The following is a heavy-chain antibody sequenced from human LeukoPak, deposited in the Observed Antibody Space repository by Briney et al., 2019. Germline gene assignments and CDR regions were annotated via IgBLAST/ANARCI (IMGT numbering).Heavy chain of an antibody. Sequence: QAGGSLRLSCAASGFTFEDYTMPWVRQAPGKTLEWVSLISWDGTTYYTDSVKGRFTISRDNSKDSLYLQMDTLRSEDTAFYYCVKDLSYESSGSFFDFWGQGTLVTVS. J-gene: IGHJ4*02. CDR3: VKDLSYESSGSFFDF. CDR2: ISWDGTT. CDR1: GFTFEDYT. V-gene: IGHV3-43*01. D-gene: IGHD3-22*01.